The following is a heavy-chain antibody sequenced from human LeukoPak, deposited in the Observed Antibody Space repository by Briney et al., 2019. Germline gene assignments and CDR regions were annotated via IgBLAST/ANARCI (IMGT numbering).Heavy chain of an antibody. CDR3: ARDPYSSSGNWFDP. CDR1: GGPISSGGYY. Sequence: PSQTLSLTCTVSGGPISSGGYYWSWIRQPPGKGLEWIGYIYHSGSTYYNPSLKSRVTISVDRSKNQFSLKLSSVTAADTAVYYCARDPYSSSGNWFDPWGQGTLVTVSS. J-gene: IGHJ5*02. CDR2: IYHSGST. D-gene: IGHD6-6*01. V-gene: IGHV4-30-2*01.